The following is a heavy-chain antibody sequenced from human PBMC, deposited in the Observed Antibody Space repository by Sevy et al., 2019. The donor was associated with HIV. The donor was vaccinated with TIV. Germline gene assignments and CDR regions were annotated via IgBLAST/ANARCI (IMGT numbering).Heavy chain of an antibody. D-gene: IGHD4-4*01. CDR3: ARDAMRVGNSNYYYGMDV. J-gene: IGHJ6*02. V-gene: IGHV3-48*02. CDR1: GFTLSPYS. CDR2: ISSSSNII. Sequence: GESLKISCAASGFTLSPYSMEWVRQAPGKGLEWVSHISSSSNIIYYADSVKGRFTVSRDNAKNSLFLRMDSLRDEDTAVYYCARDAMRVGNSNYYYGMDVWSQGTTVTVSS.